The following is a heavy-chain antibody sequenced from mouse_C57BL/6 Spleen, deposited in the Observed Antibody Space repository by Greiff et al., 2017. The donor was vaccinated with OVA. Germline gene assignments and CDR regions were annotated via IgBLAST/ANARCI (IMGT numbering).Heavy chain of an antibody. V-gene: IGHV5-6*02. CDR3: ARHDGYYDY. Sequence: DVKLVESGGDLVKPGGSLKLSCAASGFTFSSYGMSWVRQTPDKRLEWVATISSGGSYTYYPDSVKGRFTISRDNAKNTLYLQMSSLKSEDTAMYYCARHDGYYDYWGQGTLVTVSA. CDR2: ISSGGSYT. CDR1: GFTFSSYG. J-gene: IGHJ3*01. D-gene: IGHD2-3*01.